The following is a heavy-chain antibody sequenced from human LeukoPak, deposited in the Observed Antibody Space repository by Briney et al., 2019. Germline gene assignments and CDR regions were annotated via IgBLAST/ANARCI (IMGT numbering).Heavy chain of an antibody. CDR3: ARGPRIVGATKLSSNWFDP. Sequence: SETLSLTCTVSGGSINSYYWSWIRQPPGKGLEWIGYVAYSGSTNYNPSLKSRVTISVDTSKNQFSLKLSSVTAADTAVYYCARGPRIVGATKLSSNWFDPWGQGTLVTVSS. CDR2: VAYSGST. CDR1: GGSINSYY. V-gene: IGHV4-59*08. D-gene: IGHD1-26*01. J-gene: IGHJ5*02.